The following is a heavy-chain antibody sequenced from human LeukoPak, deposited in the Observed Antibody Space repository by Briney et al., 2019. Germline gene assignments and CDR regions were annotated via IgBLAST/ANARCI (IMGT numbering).Heavy chain of an antibody. V-gene: IGHV4-59*08. J-gene: IGHJ4*02. CDR2: VYNSGSN. D-gene: IGHD2-21*02. CDR1: GGAISSYY. Sequence: PSETLSLTCTVSGGAISSYYWSWIRQPPGKGLEWIGHVYNSGSNNYNPSLKSRVTISVDTSKNQFSLKLSSATAADTAVYYCARHPYCGGDCYFDYRGQGTLVTVSS. CDR3: ARHPYCGGDCYFDY.